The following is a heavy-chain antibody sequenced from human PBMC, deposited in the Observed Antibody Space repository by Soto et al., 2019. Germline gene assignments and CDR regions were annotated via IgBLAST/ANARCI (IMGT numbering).Heavy chain of an antibody. CDR3: ASSGGISYYYDSSGIYPDY. CDR1: GCTFTSYY. J-gene: IGHJ4*02. Sequence: GASVKVSCKASGCTFTSYYMHWVRQAPGQGLEWMGIINPSGGSTSYAQKFQGRVTMTRDTSTSTVYMELSSLRSEDTAVYYCASSGGISYYYDSSGIYPDYWGQGTLVTVSS. D-gene: IGHD3-22*01. V-gene: IGHV1-46*01. CDR2: INPSGGST.